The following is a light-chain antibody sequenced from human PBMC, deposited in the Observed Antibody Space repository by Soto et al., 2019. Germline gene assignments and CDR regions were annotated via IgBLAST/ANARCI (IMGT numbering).Light chain of an antibody. CDR3: KSFTTSDTYV. J-gene: IGLJ1*01. Sequence: QSVLTQPASVSGSPGQSIAISCTGTSSDVGAYNYVSWYLQYPGKAPKLVIFDVSFWPSGVSNRFSGSKSGNTASLTISGLQAEDEADYYCKSFTTSDTYVFGTGTKVTVL. V-gene: IGLV2-14*01. CDR1: SSDVGAYNY. CDR2: DVS.